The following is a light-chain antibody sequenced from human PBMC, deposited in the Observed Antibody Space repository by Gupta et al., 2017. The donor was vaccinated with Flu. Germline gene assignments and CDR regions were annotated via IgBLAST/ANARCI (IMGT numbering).Light chain of an antibody. CDR1: QTITNF. CDR2: AAS. V-gene: IGKV1-39*01. J-gene: IGKJ1*01. CDR3: QQTYSASRT. Sequence: DIQMTQSPSSLSASVGDRVTITCRASQTITNFLNGYQQIPLKAPKLLIHAASRLQSGGPSRFSGSGSGTDFTLTISSLQPEDVATYYCQQTYSASRTFGQGTKVEI.